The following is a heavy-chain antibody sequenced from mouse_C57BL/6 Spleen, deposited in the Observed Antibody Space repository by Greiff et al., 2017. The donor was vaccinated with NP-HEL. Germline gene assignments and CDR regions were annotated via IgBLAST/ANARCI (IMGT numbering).Heavy chain of an antibody. Sequence: QVHVKQPGAELVRPGSSVKLSCKASGYTFTSYWMHWVKQRPIQGLEWIGNIDPSDSETHYNQKFKDKATLTVDKSSSTAYMQLSSLTSEDSAVYYCARRDYYGPMDYWGQGTSVTVSS. CDR3: ARRDYYGPMDY. J-gene: IGHJ4*01. CDR2: IDPSDSET. CDR1: GYTFTSYW. D-gene: IGHD1-1*01. V-gene: IGHV1-52*01.